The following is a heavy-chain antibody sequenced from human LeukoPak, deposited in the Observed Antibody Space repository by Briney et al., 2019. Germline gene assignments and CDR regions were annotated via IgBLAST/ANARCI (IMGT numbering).Heavy chain of an antibody. D-gene: IGHD6-19*01. V-gene: IGHV3-7*02. CDR3: ATKVPGTSHFSH. Sequence: GASLRLSCAASGFTFSSYWMSWVRQAPGKGLEWVANIKEDGSEKFYVDSVKGRFTISRDNAKNSLYLQMNSLRAEDTAVYYCATKVPGTSHFSHWGQGTLVTVSS. CDR1: GFTFSSYW. J-gene: IGHJ4*02. CDR2: IKEDGSEK.